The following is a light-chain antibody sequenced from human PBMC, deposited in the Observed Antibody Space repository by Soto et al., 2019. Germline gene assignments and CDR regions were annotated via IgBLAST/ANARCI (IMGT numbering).Light chain of an antibody. CDR1: QSVSSY. CDR3: QQFHYWWT. J-gene: IGKJ1*01. V-gene: IGKV3-15*01. Sequence: EIVLTQSPATLSLSPGERATLSCRASQSVSSYLAWYQQKPGQAPRLLIYDASTRATGIPARFSGSGSGTEFTLTISSLQSEDFAFYYCQQFHYWWTFGQGTKV. CDR2: DAS.